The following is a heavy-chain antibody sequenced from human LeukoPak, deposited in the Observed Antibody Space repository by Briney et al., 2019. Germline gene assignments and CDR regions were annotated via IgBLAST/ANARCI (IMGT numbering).Heavy chain of an antibody. CDR1: GFAFSFYA. D-gene: IGHD2-15*01. V-gene: IGHV3-74*01. CDR3: ARGSSVVALD. Sequence: GGSLRLSCAASGFAFSFYAMSWLRQPPGKGLEWVSRITSEGSSTSYADSVKGRFTISRDNAKNTLYLQMNSLRAEDTAVYYCARGSSVVALDWGQGTLVTVSP. CDR2: ITSEGSST. J-gene: IGHJ4*02.